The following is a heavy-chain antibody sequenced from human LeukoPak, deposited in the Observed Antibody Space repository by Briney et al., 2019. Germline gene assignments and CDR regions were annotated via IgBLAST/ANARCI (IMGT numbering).Heavy chain of an antibody. V-gene: IGHV1-2*02. CDR1: GYTFTGYY. CDR2: INPKSGGT. D-gene: IGHD1-7*01. J-gene: IGHJ3*02. CDR3: AREWDYPDAFDI. Sequence: ASVKDSCKASGYTFTGYYMHWVRQAPGEGLQWMGWINPKSGGTNYAQKFQGRVTMTRDTSISTAYMELSRLRFDDTAVYYCAREWDYPDAFDIWGQGTMVTVSS.